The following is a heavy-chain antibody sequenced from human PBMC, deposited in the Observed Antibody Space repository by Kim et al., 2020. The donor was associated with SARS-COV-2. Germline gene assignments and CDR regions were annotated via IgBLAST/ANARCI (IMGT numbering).Heavy chain of an antibody. Sequence: STYYNPSRKRRVTISVDRSKNQFSLKLSSVTAADTAGYYCARGDFHLDYWGQGTLVTVSS. CDR3: ARGDFHLDY. CDR2: ST. V-gene: IGHV4-30-2*01. J-gene: IGHJ4*02.